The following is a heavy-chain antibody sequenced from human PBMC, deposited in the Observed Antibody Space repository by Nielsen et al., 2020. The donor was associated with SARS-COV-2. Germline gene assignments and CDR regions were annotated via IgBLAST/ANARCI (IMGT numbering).Heavy chain of an antibody. CDR1: GASISSSY. D-gene: IGHD1-26*01. J-gene: IGHJ4*02. Sequence: SETLSLTCTVSGASISSSYWSWIRQPPGKGLEWIGYIHYSGITNYNPSLKSRVTMSVDTSNNHFSLRLSAVTAADTAVYYCARKVGAHDYWGQGILVTVS. CDR3: ARKVGAHDY. V-gene: IGHV4-59*01. CDR2: IHYSGIT.